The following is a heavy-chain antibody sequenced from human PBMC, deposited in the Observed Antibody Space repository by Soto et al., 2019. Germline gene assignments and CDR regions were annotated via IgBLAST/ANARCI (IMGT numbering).Heavy chain of an antibody. CDR3: RTGAIWPFDS. V-gene: IGHV5-51*01. D-gene: IGHD1-1*01. CDR2: VYPSDSDV. J-gene: IGHJ4*02. Sequence: GESLKISCQGTGYRFSSSWIGWVRQKPGKGLEWLGNVYPSDSDVRYSPAFEGQVTISADTSINTAYLQLLNIKASNTAIYYCRTGAIWPFDSWGQGTLVTVSS. CDR1: GYRFSSSW.